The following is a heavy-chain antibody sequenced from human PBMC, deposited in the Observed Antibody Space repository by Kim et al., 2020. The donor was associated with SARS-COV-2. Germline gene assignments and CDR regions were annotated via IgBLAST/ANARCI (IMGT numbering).Heavy chain of an antibody. J-gene: IGHJ3*02. D-gene: IGHD2-15*01. Sequence: YYADAVKGRFTISRDNSKNTLYLQMNSLRAEDTAVYYCARDRGGEGAFDSWGQGTMVTVSS. CDR3: ARDRGGEGAFDS. V-gene: IGHV3-33*01.